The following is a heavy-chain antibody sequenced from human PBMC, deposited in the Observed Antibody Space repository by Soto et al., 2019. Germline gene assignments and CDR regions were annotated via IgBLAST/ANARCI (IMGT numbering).Heavy chain of an antibody. Sequence: GGSLRLSCSASGFTFSSYAMHWVRQAPGKGLEYVSAISSNGGSTYYADSVKGRFTISRDNSKNTLYLQMSSLRAEDTAVYYCVKDWDYYDSSGYSWYFDLWGRGTLVTVSS. V-gene: IGHV3-64D*06. CDR3: VKDWDYYDSSGYSWYFDL. D-gene: IGHD3-22*01. CDR2: ISSNGGST. J-gene: IGHJ2*01. CDR1: GFTFSSYA.